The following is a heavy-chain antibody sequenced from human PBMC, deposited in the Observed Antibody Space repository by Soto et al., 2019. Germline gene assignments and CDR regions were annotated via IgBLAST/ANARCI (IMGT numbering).Heavy chain of an antibody. CDR2: ISPETGKT. CDR1: GYTFSSFG. Sequence: VELVQSGAEVKKPGASVMVSCKASGYTFSSFGLSWVRQAPGQGPEWMGWISPETGKTEYSHKFQGRVTMTTDTSTRTLFLDLGSLTSDDTAVYYCTRDLFVISTSTVTTDAFWGQGTLVTVSS. D-gene: IGHD1-1*01. V-gene: IGHV1-18*04. J-gene: IGHJ4*02. CDR3: TRDLFVISTSTVTTDAF.